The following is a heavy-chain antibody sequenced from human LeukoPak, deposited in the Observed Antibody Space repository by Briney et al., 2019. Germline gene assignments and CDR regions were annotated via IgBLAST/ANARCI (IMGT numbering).Heavy chain of an antibody. Sequence: SETLSLTCAVYGGSISGYCWSWIRQRPRQGLEWVGERNHSGSTNSNPTLNRRVTISVDTSKNKFSLTLSSVAASDTAFYQYPSCYSEAYSGEKSGQSLAKKNYYCMCVWGKGTTVTVAS. J-gene: IGHJ6*03. V-gene: IGHV4-34*01. CDR2: RNHSGST. CDR3: PSCYSEAYSGEKSGQSLAKKNYYCMCV. CDR1: GGSISGYC. D-gene: IGHD2-21*02.